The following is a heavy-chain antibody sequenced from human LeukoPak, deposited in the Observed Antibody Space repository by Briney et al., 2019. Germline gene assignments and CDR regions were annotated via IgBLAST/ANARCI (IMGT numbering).Heavy chain of an antibody. D-gene: IGHD5-12*01. CDR1: GFTFSSYW. V-gene: IGHV3-74*01. J-gene: IGHJ6*02. CDR3: AREDIVATQHYGMDV. CDR2: INSDGSST. Sequence: GGFLRLSCAASGFTFSSYWMHWVRQAPGKGLVWVSRINSDGSSTSYADSVKGRFTISRDNAKNTLYLQMNSLRAEDTAVYYCAREDIVATQHYGMDVWGQGTTVTVSS.